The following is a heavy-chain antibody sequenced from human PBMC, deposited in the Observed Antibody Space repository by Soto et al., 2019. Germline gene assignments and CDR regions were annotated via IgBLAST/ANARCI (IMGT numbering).Heavy chain of an antibody. V-gene: IGHV4-59*01. CDR3: ARGGYSYGSAYYFDY. CDR2: IFYSGST. CDR1: GGSLNSFY. J-gene: IGHJ4*02. Sequence: SETLSLTCAVSGGSLNSFYWSWIRQSPGKGLEWIGYIFYSGSTNYNPSLKSRVTISVDTPKNQFSLKLTSVTAADTAVYYCARGGYSYGSAYYFDYWGQGTLVTVS. D-gene: IGHD5-18*01.